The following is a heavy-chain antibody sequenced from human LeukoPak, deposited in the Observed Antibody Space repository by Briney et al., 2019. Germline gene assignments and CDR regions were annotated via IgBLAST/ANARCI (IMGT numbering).Heavy chain of an antibody. D-gene: IGHD3-3*01. J-gene: IGHJ4*02. CDR2: IGNKVSNYAT. CDR3: AGDYDSWTGLNY. V-gene: IGHV3-73*01. CDR1: GFTFSGSA. Sequence: GGSLRLSCAASGFTFSGSAMHWVRQASGKGLEWVGHIGNKVSNYATEYAASLRGRFTISRDDSKDTAYLQVNSLKTEDTAVYYCAGDYDSWTGLNYWGQGTLVTVSS.